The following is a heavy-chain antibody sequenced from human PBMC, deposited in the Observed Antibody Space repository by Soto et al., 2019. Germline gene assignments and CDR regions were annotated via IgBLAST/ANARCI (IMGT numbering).Heavy chain of an antibody. Sequence: PGGSLRLSCAASGFTFSNAWMNWVRQAPGKGLEWVGRIKSKTDGGTTDYAAPVKGRSTISRDDSKNTLYLQMNSLKTEDTAVYYCTTTAKCSSTSCYSNVDYWGKGTLVTVSS. V-gene: IGHV3-15*07. CDR2: IKSKTDGGTT. D-gene: IGHD2-2*01. CDR3: TTTAKCSSTSCYSNVDY. CDR1: GFTFSNAW. J-gene: IGHJ4*02.